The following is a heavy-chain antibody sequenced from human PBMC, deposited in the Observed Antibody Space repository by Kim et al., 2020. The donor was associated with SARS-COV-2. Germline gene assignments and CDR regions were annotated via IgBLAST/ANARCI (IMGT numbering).Heavy chain of an antibody. J-gene: IGHJ4*02. CDR3: VAGEGFDFDF. Sequence: GGSQRLSCAASGFTFSGFYMNWVRQAPGKGLEWVAIINKDGSEKYYVGSVKGRFTISRDNAKKSLFLQMDSLRADDTAVYYCVAGEGFDFDFWGQGTLLTVSS. V-gene: IGHV3-7*03. CDR1: GFTFSGFY. CDR2: INKDGSEK. D-gene: IGHD4-17*01.